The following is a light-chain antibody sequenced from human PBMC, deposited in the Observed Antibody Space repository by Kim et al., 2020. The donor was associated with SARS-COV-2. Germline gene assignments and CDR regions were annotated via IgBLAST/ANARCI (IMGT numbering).Light chain of an antibody. CDR2: DAS. Sequence: EIVLTQSPVTLSLSPGQRATLSCRASQYIDNWLAWYQQKPGQVPRLLIYDASNRATGIPARFSGSGSGTDFTLTISSLEPEDFAVYYCQHRRTWPLTFVRVTKLEI. J-gene: IGKJ2*01. CDR1: QYIDNW. V-gene: IGKV3-11*01. CDR3: QHRRTWPLT.